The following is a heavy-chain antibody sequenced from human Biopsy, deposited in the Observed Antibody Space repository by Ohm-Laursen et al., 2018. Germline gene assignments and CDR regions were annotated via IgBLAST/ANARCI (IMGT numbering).Heavy chain of an antibody. V-gene: IGHV4-59*01. J-gene: IGHJ2*01. CDR2: IYYTGNT. D-gene: IGHD3-22*01. Sequence: SDTLSLTCTVSGVSIRTYYWSWIRPPPGQGLLWFGYIYYTGNTDYNPSLQSLITISVDTSKNHFSLRLRSMTPADTTMYYCARDRGYYSDRTVPGYFDLWGRGTRVTVSS. CDR1: GVSIRTYY. CDR3: ARDRGYYSDRTVPGYFDL.